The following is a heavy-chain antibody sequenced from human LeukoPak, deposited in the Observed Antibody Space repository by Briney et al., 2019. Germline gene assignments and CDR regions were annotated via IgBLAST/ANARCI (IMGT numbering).Heavy chain of an antibody. J-gene: IGHJ4*02. V-gene: IGHV1-18*01. D-gene: IGHD5-18*01. CDR1: GYTFTSYG. CDR2: ISAYNGNT. Sequence: EASVKVSCKASGYTFTSYGISWVRRAPGQGLGWMGWISAYNGNTNYAQKHQGRVTMTTDTSTSKAYMELRSLRSDDTAVYYCARDQWIQLWGPPGDYWGQGTLVTVSS. CDR3: ARDQWIQLWGPPGDY.